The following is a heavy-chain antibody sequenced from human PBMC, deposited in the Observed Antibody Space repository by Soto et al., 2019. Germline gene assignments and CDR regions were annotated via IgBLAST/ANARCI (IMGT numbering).Heavy chain of an antibody. CDR1: GFTFSSYA. CDR2: ISGSGGST. V-gene: IGHV3-23*01. D-gene: IGHD3-22*01. J-gene: IGHJ6*02. CDR3: AKDTRDSSGYYFYYYYYGMDV. Sequence: GGSLRLSCAASGFTFSSYAMSWVRQAPGKGLEWVSAISGSGGSTYYADSVKGRFTISRDNSKNTLYLQMNSLRAEDTAVYYCAKDTRDSSGYYFYYYYYGMDVWGQGTTVTVSS.